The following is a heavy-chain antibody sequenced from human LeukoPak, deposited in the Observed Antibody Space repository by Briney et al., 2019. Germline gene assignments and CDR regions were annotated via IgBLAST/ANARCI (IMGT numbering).Heavy chain of an antibody. J-gene: IGHJ4*02. CDR2: IIPIFGTA. Sequence: SVKVSCKASGGTFSSYAISWVRQAPGQGLEWMGRIIPIFGTANYAQKFQERVTITRDMSTSTAYMELSSLRSEDTAVYYCAATAYCSSTSCYLPPPFDYWGQGTLVTVSS. CDR1: GGTFSSYA. CDR3: AATAYCSSTSCYLPPPFDY. D-gene: IGHD2-2*01. V-gene: IGHV1-69*05.